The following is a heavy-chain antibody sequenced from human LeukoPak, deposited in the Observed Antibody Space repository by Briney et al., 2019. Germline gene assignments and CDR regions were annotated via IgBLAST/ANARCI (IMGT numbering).Heavy chain of an antibody. Sequence: GESLQLSCQGSGSSFTSYWIGWARQLPGKGLEWMGIIYPGDPDTRYRPSFQGQVTLSADKSISRTYLEGSSLNASVTAMYYCASPLGGYDAFDLWGQGTMVTVSS. D-gene: IGHD3-10*01. J-gene: IGHJ3*01. CDR2: IYPGDPDT. CDR1: GSSFTSYW. V-gene: IGHV5-51*01. CDR3: ASPLGGYDAFDL.